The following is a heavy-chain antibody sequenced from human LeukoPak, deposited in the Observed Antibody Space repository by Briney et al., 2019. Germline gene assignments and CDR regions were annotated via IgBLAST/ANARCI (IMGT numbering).Heavy chain of an antibody. CDR1: EFTFVRYA. Sequence: GGSLRLSCAASEFTFVRYAMNWVRQAPGEGLEWVSYISSSSFKIGYADSVKGRFTISRDNSKISLYLQMDSLRVEDTAVYYCVRDPSYGSSWYYYMDVWGKGTTVTVSS. CDR3: VRDPSYGSSWYYYMDV. D-gene: IGHD6-13*01. V-gene: IGHV3-48*04. CDR2: ISSSSFKI. J-gene: IGHJ6*03.